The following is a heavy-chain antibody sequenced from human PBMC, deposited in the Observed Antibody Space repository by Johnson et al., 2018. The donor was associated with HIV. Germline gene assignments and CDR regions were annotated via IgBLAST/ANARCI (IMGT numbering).Heavy chain of an antibody. Sequence: VQLVESGGDLVQPGRSLRLSCAASGFTFDDFTMHWVRQAPGKGLEWVSSISWNSGSIGYADSVKGRFTISRDTAKNSLYLQMNSLRAEDTAVYYCARERWCEGRELRGAFDIWGHGTMVTVSS. J-gene: IGHJ3*02. CDR1: GFTFDDFT. D-gene: IGHD1-26*01. CDR2: ISWNSGSI. V-gene: IGHV3-9*01. CDR3: ARERWCEGRELRGAFDI.